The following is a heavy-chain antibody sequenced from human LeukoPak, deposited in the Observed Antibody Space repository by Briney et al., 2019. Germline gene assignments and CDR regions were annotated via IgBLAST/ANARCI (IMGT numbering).Heavy chain of an antibody. CDR3: SRGGQRAGYAFDI. CDR1: GFTFSDYD. J-gene: IGHJ3*02. CDR2: LHTAGDA. Sequence: GGSLRLSCAASGFTFSDYDMHWVRQATGKGLEWVSSLHTAGDAHYSVSVRGRFIISRERSKTSFYLQMNSLRAEDSAMYYCSRGGQRAGYAFDIWGQGTMVTVSS. V-gene: IGHV3-13*01.